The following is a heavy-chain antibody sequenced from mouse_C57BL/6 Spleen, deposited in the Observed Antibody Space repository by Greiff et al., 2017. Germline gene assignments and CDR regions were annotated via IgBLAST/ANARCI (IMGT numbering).Heavy chain of an antibody. Sequence: QVQLQQSGPELVKPGASVKISCKASGYSFTSYYIHWVKQRPGQGLEWIGWIYPGSGNTKYNEKFKGKATLTADTSSSTAYMQLSSLASEDSAVYYCAREGYYSNLNWYFDVWGTGTTVTVSS. CDR1: GYSFTSYY. CDR3: AREGYYSNLNWYFDV. CDR2: IYPGSGNT. D-gene: IGHD2-5*01. V-gene: IGHV1-66*01. J-gene: IGHJ1*03.